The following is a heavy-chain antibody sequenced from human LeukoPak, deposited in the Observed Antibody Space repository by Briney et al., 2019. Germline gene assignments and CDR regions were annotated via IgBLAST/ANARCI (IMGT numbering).Heavy chain of an antibody. V-gene: IGHV4-4*07. CDR2: IYTSGST. Sequence: SETLSLTCTVSGGSIRSSYWSWVRQSAGKGRRWIGRIYTSGSTNYNPSLKSRVTLSVDTSKSQFSLKLTSVTAADTAVYHCARMLIAAAGTHFDNWGQGTLVTVSS. CDR3: ARMLIAAAGTHFDN. J-gene: IGHJ4*02. D-gene: IGHD6-13*01. CDR1: GGSIRSSY.